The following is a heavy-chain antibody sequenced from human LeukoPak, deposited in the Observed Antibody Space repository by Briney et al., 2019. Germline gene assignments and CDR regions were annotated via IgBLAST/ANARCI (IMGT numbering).Heavy chain of an antibody. J-gene: IGHJ2*01. Sequence: GESLKISCKGSGYSFTSYWIGWVRQMPGKGLEWMGIIYPGDSDTRYSPSLQGQVTISADKSISTAYLQWSSLKASDTAMYYCARSEVGGSYGDWYFDLWGRGTLVTVSS. CDR2: IYPGDSDT. CDR3: ARSEVGGSYGDWYFDL. D-gene: IGHD1-26*01. CDR1: GYSFTSYW. V-gene: IGHV5-51*01.